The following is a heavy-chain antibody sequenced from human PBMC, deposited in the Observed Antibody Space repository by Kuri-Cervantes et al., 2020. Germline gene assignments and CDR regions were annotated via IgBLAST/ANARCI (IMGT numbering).Heavy chain of an antibody. V-gene: IGHV4-38-2*02. J-gene: IGHJ4*02. CDR1: GYSISSGYY. D-gene: IGHD4-23*01. CDR3: ARGAGGYGGNSDY. Sequence: SETLSLTCTVAGYSISSGYYWGWIRQRTGKGLEWIGGIYHSGSTNYNPSLKSRVTISVDTSKNQFSLKLSSVTAADTAVYYCARGAGGYGGNSDYWGQGNLVTVSS. CDR2: IYHSGST.